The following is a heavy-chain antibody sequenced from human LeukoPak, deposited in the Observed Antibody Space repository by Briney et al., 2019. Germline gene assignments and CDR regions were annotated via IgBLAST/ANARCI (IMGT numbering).Heavy chain of an antibody. CDR2: ISSSSSYI. CDR1: GFTVSSYS. V-gene: IGHV3-21*01. J-gene: IGHJ4*02. D-gene: IGHD3-22*01. CDR3: ARDRNGDYYDSSGYSP. Sequence: LGGSLRLSCASSGFTVSSYSMNWVRQAPGKGLEWVSSISSSSSYIYYADSLKGRFTISRDNAKNSLYLQMNSLRAEDAAVYYCARDRNGDYYDSSGYSPWGQGTLVTVSS.